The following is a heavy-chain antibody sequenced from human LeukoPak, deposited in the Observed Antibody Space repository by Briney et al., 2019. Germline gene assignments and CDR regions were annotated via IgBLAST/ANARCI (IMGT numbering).Heavy chain of an antibody. CDR1: GGSISSYY. J-gene: IGHJ6*02. CDR3: AREVRGGSPYYYFYGMDV. Sequence: SETLSLTCTVSGGSISSYYWSWIRQPAGKGLEWIGRIYTSGSTNYNPSLKSRVTMSVDTSKNQFSLKLSSVTAADTAVYYCAREVRGGSPYYYFYGMDVWGLGTSVTVSS. D-gene: IGHD2-15*01. CDR2: IYTSGST. V-gene: IGHV4-4*07.